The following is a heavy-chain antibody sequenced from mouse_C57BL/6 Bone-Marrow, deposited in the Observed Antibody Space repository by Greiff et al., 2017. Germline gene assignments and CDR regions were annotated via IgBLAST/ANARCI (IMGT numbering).Heavy chain of an antibody. CDR1: GFTFSSYA. CDR2: ISDGGSYT. V-gene: IGHV5-4*03. D-gene: IGHD1-1*01. Sequence: EVKLQESGGGLVKPGGSLKLSCAASGFTFSSYAMSWVRQTPEKRLEWVATISDGGSYTYYPDNVKGRFTISRDNAKNNLYLQMSHLKSEDTAMYYCARGELLRSWFAYWGQGTLVTVSA. J-gene: IGHJ3*01. CDR3: ARGELLRSWFAY.